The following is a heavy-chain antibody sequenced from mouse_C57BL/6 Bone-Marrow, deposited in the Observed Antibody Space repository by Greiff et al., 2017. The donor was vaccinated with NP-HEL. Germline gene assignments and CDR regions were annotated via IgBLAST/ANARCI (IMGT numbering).Heavy chain of an antibody. CDR2: IHPYNGDT. CDR1: GYTFTTYP. V-gene: IGHV1-47*01. J-gene: IGHJ2*01. Sequence: QVHVKQSGAELVKPGASVKMSCKASGYTFTTYPMEWVKQNHGKSLEWIGNIHPYNGDTEYNEKFKNKATLTVEKSSSTVYMELSSLTSDDSSGYDCARGGNYWYYCDYWGQGTTLTVSS. D-gene: IGHD2-1*01. CDR3: ARGGNYWYYCDY.